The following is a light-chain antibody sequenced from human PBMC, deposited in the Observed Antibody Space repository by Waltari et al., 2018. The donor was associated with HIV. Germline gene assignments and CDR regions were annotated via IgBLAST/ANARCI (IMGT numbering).Light chain of an antibody. Sequence: DIGLPQPQATLSLSPGERPPLPAGPSQRVDTTYLAWYQQKPGQAPRLLIYGVSSRATGIPDRFSGSGSETDFALTISRLEPEDFAVYYCQHYAISPPMYTFGQGTKLEIK. V-gene: IGKV3-20*01. J-gene: IGKJ2*01. CDR3: QHYAISPPMYT. CDR1: QRVDTTY. CDR2: GVS.